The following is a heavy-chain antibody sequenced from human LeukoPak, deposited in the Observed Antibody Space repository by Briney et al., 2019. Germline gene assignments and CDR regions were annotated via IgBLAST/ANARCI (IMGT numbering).Heavy chain of an antibody. CDR3: ARVARIYYGSGSYSNNWFDP. Sequence: SETLSLTCAVYGGSFSGYYWSWIRQPPGKGLEWIGEINHSGSTNYNPSLKSRVTISVDTSENQFSLKLSSVTAADTAVYYCARVARIYYGSGSYSNNWFDPWGQGTLVTVSS. V-gene: IGHV4-34*01. J-gene: IGHJ5*02. D-gene: IGHD3-10*01. CDR1: GGSFSGYY. CDR2: INHSGST.